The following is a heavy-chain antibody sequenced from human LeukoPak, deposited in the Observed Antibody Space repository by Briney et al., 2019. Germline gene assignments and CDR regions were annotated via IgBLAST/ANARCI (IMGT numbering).Heavy chain of an antibody. Sequence: GGSLRLSCAASGFTFSDYYLTWIRQAPGKGLEWVSYISSSGSTIYYADSVKGRFTISRDNAKNSLYLQMNSLRVEDTAMYYCARVSHCSGGSCYPSYFYYMDVWGKGTTVTVSS. CDR3: ARVSHCSGGSCYPSYFYYMDV. CDR2: ISSSGSTI. D-gene: IGHD2-15*01. V-gene: IGHV3-11*04. CDR1: GFTFSDYY. J-gene: IGHJ6*03.